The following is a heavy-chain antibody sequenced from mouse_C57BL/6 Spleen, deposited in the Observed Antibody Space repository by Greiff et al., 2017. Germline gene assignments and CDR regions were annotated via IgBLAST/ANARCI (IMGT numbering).Heavy chain of an antibody. CDR2: IDPSDSET. J-gene: IGHJ4*01. CDR3: ARTGSSGGVYYYAMDY. Sequence: QVQLKQPGAELVRPGSSVKLSCKASGYTFTSYWMHWVKQRPIQGLEWIGNIDPSDSETHYNQKFKDKATLTVDKSSSTAYMQLSSLTSEDSAVYYCARTGSSGGVYYYAMDYWGQGTSVTVSS. D-gene: IGHD1-1*01. V-gene: IGHV1-52*01. CDR1: GYTFTSYW.